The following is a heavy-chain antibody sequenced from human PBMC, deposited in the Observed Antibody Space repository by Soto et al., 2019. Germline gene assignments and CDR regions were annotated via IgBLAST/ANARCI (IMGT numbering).Heavy chain of an antibody. CDR2: IYYDGNT. J-gene: IGHJ4*02. D-gene: IGHD6-6*01. CDR3: ARSSITPRLFMYPFDY. Sequence: SETLSLTCTVSGGSITSSSHYWGWIRQPPGKGLECIGNIYYDGNTYYNPPLKSRVTISLDTSKNQFSLRLNSVTAADTAVYYCARSSITPRLFMYPFDYWGQGTLVTVSS. CDR1: GGSITSSSHY. V-gene: IGHV4-39*01.